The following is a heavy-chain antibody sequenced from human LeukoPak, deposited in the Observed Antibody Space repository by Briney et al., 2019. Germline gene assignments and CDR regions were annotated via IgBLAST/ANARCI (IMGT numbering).Heavy chain of an antibody. CDR1: GFTFSSYA. Sequence: PGGSLRLSCAASGFTFSSYAMSWVRQAPGKGLEWVSAISGSGGSTYYADSVKGRFTISRDNSKNTLYLQMNSLRAEDTAVYYCAKDAGYCSSTSCPHYYYYGMDVWGQGTTVTVSS. CDR2: ISGSGGST. V-gene: IGHV3-23*01. D-gene: IGHD2-2*01. J-gene: IGHJ6*02. CDR3: AKDAGYCSSTSCPHYYYYGMDV.